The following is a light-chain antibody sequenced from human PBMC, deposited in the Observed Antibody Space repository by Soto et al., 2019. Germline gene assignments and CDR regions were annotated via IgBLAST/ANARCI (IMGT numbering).Light chain of an antibody. CDR1: QSVSSS. J-gene: IGKJ1*01. Sequence: IVMTQSPATLSVSPGERATLSCRASQSVSSSLAWYQQKPGQAPRLLIYGASTRATGIPVRFSGSGSGTEFTLTISSLQSEDFAVYHCQQYNNWPPTFGQGTKVDIK. CDR3: QQYNNWPPT. CDR2: GAS. V-gene: IGKV3-15*01.